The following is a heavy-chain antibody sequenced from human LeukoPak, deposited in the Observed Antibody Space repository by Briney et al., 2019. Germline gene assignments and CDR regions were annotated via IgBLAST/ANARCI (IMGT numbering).Heavy chain of an antibody. CDR2: ISSSSSYI. CDR1: GFTFSSYS. Sequence: GGSLRLSCAASGFTFSSYSMNWVRQAPGKGLEWVSSISSSSSYIYYADSVKGRFTISRDNAKNSLYLQMNSLGAEDTAVYYCARGRRTTVHFDYWGQGTLVTVSS. J-gene: IGHJ4*02. D-gene: IGHD4-17*01. V-gene: IGHV3-21*01. CDR3: ARGRRTTVHFDY.